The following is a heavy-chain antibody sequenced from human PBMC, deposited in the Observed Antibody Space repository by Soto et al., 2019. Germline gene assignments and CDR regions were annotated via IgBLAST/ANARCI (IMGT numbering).Heavy chain of an antibody. CDR1: GFTFSSYA. V-gene: IGHV3-23*01. D-gene: IGHD6-19*01. CDR3: AKVRGPSSGPPFDY. Sequence: GGSMRLSCAASGFTFSSYAMSWVRQAPGKGLEWVSAISGSGGSTYYADSVKGRFTISRDNSKNTLYLQMNSLRAEDTAVYYCAKVRGPSSGPPFDYWGQGTLVTVSS. J-gene: IGHJ4*02. CDR2: ISGSGGST.